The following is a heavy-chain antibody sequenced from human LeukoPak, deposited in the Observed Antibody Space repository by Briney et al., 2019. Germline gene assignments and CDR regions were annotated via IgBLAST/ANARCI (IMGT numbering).Heavy chain of an antibody. D-gene: IGHD3-9*01. J-gene: IGHJ4*02. CDR3: AKGRRMANYDILTGDGGIDY. CDR2: ISGSGGST. V-gene: IGHV3-23*01. CDR1: GFTFSSYA. Sequence: PGRSLRLSCAASGFTFSSYAMHWVRQAPGKGLEWVSGISGSGGSTYYTDSVKGRFAISRDSSKNTLYLQMDSLRAEDTAVYYCAKGRRMANYDILTGDGGIDYWGQGTLVTVSS.